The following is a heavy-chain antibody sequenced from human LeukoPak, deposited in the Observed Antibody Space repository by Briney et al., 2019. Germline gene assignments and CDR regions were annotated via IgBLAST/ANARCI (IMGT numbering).Heavy chain of an antibody. CDR1: GFTFSNCA. V-gene: IGHV3-30*04. Sequence: PGGSLRLSCAASGFTFSNCALHWVRQAPGKGLEWVALISYDERNNYYADSVKGRFTISRDNSKNTLYLQMNSLRPEDTAVYYCARFNVILYYYGMDVGARGTRVTVPS. CDR2: ISYDERNN. CDR3: ARFNVILYYYGMDV. J-gene: IGHJ6*02. D-gene: IGHD2-21*01.